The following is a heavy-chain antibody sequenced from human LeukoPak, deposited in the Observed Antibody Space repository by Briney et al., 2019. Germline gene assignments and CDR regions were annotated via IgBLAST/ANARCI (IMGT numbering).Heavy chain of an antibody. V-gene: IGHV4-59*11. CDR2: IYYTGST. D-gene: IGHD3-22*01. J-gene: IGHJ4*02. CDR1: GGSINSHY. CDR3: ARESLNSDTSGYWGTKDSVFDY. Sequence: SETLSLTRAVSGGSINSHYGSWMRQPPGKGLEWIGFIYYTGSTNYNPSLNSRVTISVGTSNNQFSLNLSSVTAADTAVYYCARESLNSDTSGYWGTKDSVFDYWGQGTLVTVSS.